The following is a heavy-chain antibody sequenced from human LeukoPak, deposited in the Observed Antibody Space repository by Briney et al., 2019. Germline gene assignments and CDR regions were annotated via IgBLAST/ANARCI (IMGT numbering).Heavy chain of an antibody. CDR3: ARAGSTGANNWFDP. V-gene: IGHV3-74*01. Sequence: PGGSLRLSCAASGFTFSSYWMHWVRQAPGKGLVWVSRINSDGSSTTYADSVKGRFTISRDNAKNTLYLQMNSLGAEDTAVYYCARAGSTGANNWFDPWGQGTLVTVSS. CDR1: GFTFSSYW. J-gene: IGHJ5*02. D-gene: IGHD1-14*01. CDR2: INSDGSST.